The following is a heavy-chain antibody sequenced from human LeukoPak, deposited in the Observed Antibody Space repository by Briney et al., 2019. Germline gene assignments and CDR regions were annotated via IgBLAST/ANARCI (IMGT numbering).Heavy chain of an antibody. CDR2: INAPSTT. CDR3: AKDALSGNSIYDPFDI. Sequence: GGSLRLSCAASGFAFNIHAMSWVRQAPGQGLEWVSTINAPSTTYYADSVKGRFTISRDDSKNTLFLQMNGVRADDTAQYYCAKDALSGNSIYDPFDIWGQGTMVTVSS. V-gene: IGHV3-23*01. CDR1: GFAFNIHA. J-gene: IGHJ3*02. D-gene: IGHD1-7*01.